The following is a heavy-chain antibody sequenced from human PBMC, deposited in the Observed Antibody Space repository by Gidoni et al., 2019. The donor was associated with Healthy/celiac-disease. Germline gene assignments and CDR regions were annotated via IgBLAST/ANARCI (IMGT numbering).Heavy chain of an antibody. CDR1: GVAVSSNY. Sequence: EVQLVESGGGLVQPGGSLGLSCAAPGVAVSSNYMSWVRQDPGKGLEWFSVIYSGGSTYYADSVKGRFTISRDNPKNTLYLQMNSLGAEDTAVYYCAREWGMGDWYFDLWGRGTLVTVSS. V-gene: IGHV3-66*01. D-gene: IGHD3-16*01. CDR2: IYSGGST. J-gene: IGHJ2*01. CDR3: AREWGMGDWYFDL.